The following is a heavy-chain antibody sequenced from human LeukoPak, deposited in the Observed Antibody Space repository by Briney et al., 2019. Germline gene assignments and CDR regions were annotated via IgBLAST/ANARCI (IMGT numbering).Heavy chain of an antibody. V-gene: IGHV3-30-3*01. D-gene: IGHD4-23*01. CDR3: ARDGTVVGYGMDV. J-gene: IGHJ6*02. CDR1: GFTFSSYA. Sequence: GGSLRLSCAASGFTFSSYAMHWVRQAPGKGLEWVAVISYDGSNKYYADSVKGRFTISRDNSKNTLYLQMNSLRAEDTAVYYCARDGTVVGYGMDVWGQGTTVTVSS. CDR2: ISYDGSNK.